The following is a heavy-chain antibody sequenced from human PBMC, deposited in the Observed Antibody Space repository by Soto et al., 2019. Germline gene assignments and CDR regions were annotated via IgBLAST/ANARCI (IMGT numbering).Heavy chain of an antibody. CDR1: GFTVSSNY. CDR3: ARGSSSWYYVDY. J-gene: IGHJ4*02. D-gene: IGHD6-13*01. Sequence: GGSLRLSCAASGFTVSSNYMSWVRQAPGGGLEWVSVIYSGGSTYYADSVKGRFTISRDNSKNTLYLQMNSLRAEDTAVYYCARGSSSWYYVDYWGQGTLVTVSS. CDR2: IYSGGST. V-gene: IGHV3-53*01.